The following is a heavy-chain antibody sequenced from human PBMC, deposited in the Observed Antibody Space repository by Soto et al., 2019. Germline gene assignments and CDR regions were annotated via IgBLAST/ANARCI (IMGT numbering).Heavy chain of an antibody. CDR1: GVSISSYY. CDR2: IYYSGST. D-gene: IGHD2-15*01. Sequence: SETLSLTCTVSGVSISSYYWSWIRHAPGQGLEWIGYIYYSGSTNYNPSLKSRVTISVDTSKNQFSLKLSSVTAADTAVYYCARAHLIPGGGTYSSCRIEFWRQGTTVTVSS. CDR3: ARAHLIPGGGTYSSCRIEF. J-gene: IGHJ3*01. V-gene: IGHV4-59*01.